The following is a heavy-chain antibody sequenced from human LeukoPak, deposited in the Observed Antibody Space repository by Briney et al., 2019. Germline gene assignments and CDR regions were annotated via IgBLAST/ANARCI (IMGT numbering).Heavy chain of an antibody. CDR1: GFTFGSYS. CDR2: ITGDGHNT. V-gene: IGHV3-64*02. D-gene: IGHD5-12*01. Sequence: GGSLRLSCAASGFTFGSYSMHWVRQAPGIGLEYVSAITGDGHNTFYTESVMGRFNISRDNSKHTLYLQVGSLIPEDVAVYYFARVNRGYDYWGQGVLVTVSS. J-gene: IGHJ4*02. CDR3: ARVNRGYDY.